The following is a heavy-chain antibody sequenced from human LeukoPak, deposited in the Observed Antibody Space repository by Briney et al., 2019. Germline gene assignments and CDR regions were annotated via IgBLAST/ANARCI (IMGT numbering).Heavy chain of an antibody. V-gene: IGHV4-38-2*02. CDR2: IYHSGST. D-gene: IGHD4/OR15-4a*01. J-gene: IGHJ3*02. CDR1: GYSISSGYY. CDR3: ARRRLFLAHAFGI. Sequence: SETLSLTCTVSGYSISSGYYWGWSRQPPGKGLEWIGSIYHSGSTYYNPSLKSRVTISVDTSKNQFSLKLSSVTVADTAVYYCARRRLFLAHAFGIWGQGTMVTVSS.